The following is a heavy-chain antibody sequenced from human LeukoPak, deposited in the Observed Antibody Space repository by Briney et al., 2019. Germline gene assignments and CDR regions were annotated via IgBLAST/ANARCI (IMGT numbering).Heavy chain of an antibody. Sequence: ASVTVSCKASGYTFTDYYMHWVRQAPGQGLEWMGRINPNSGGTNYAQKFQGRVTMTRDTSISTAYMELSRLRSDDTAVYYCARVTGTTWDFDYWGQGTLVTVSS. CDR1: GYTFTDYY. V-gene: IGHV1-2*06. CDR3: ARVTGTTWDFDY. CDR2: INPNSGGT. J-gene: IGHJ4*02. D-gene: IGHD1-20*01.